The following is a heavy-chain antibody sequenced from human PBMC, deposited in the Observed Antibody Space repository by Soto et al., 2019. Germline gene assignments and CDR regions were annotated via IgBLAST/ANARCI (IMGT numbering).Heavy chain of an antibody. V-gene: IGHV1-69*08. CDR2: IIPILGIA. J-gene: IGHJ4*02. Sequence: QVQLVQSGAEVKKPGSSVKVSCKASGGTFSSYTISWVRQAPGQGLEWMGRIIPILGIANYAQKFQGRVTITADKSTSTAYVELSSLRSEDTAVYYCAREPDSSGWYVLHREAVFDYWGQGTLVTVSS. CDR3: AREPDSSGWYVLHREAVFDY. CDR1: GGTFSSYT. D-gene: IGHD6-19*01.